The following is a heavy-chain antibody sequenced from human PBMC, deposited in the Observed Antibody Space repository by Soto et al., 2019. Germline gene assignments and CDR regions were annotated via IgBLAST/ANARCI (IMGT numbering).Heavy chain of an antibody. CDR3: ARHAYYYDSSGYYYFDY. J-gene: IGHJ4*02. CDR2: IYYSGST. D-gene: IGHD3-22*01. Sequence: SETLSLTCTVSGGSISSSSYYWGWMRQPPGKGLEWIGSIYYSGSTYYNPSLKSRVTISVDTSKNQFSLKLSSVTAADTAVYYCARHAYYYDSSGYYYFDYWGQGTLVTVSS. V-gene: IGHV4-39*01. CDR1: GGSISSSSYY.